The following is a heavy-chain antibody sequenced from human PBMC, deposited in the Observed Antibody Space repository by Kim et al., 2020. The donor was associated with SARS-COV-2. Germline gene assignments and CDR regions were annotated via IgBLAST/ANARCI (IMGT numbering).Heavy chain of an antibody. J-gene: IGHJ4*02. Sequence: SETLSLTCTVSGGSISSGGYYWSWIRQHPGKGLEWIGYIYYSGSTYYNPSLKSLVTISVDTSKNQFSLKLSSVTAADTAVYYCARVQQQLVRGFDYWGQGTLVTVSS. V-gene: IGHV4-31*01. CDR1: GGSISSGGYY. CDR2: IYYSGST. D-gene: IGHD6-13*01. CDR3: ARVQQQLVRGFDY.